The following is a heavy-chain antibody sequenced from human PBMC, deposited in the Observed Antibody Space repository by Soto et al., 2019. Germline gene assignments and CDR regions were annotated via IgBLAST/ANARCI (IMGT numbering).Heavy chain of an antibody. J-gene: IGHJ6*02. CDR3: ARDRLYGAGLIDV. CDR2: ISSDGSDK. D-gene: IGHD3-10*01. V-gene: IGHV3-30-3*01. CDR1: GFTFSSYG. Sequence: QVQLVESGGGVVQPGRSLRLSCAASGFTFSSYGMHWVRQAPGKGLEWVAVISSDGSDKYYADSVKGRFTISRDNSKNTLYVQFNRMRAEDTAIYYCARDRLYGAGLIDVWGQGTTVTVSS.